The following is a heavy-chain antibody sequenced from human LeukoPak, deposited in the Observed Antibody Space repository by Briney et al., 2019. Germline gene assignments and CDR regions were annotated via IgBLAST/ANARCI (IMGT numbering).Heavy chain of an antibody. CDR1: GFTFSSYA. J-gene: IGHJ5*02. CDR3: VRLLWYDSSGYYWP. D-gene: IGHD3-22*01. V-gene: IGHV3-64D*06. Sequence: GGSLRLSCSASGFTFSSYAMHWVRQAPGKGLEYVSAISSNGGSTYYADSVKGRFTISRDNSKNTLYLQMSSLRAEDTAVYHCVRLLWYDSSGYYWPWGQGTLVTVSS. CDR2: ISSNGGST.